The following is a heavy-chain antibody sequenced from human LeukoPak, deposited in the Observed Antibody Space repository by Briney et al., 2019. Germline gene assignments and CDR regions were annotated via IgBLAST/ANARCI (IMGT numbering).Heavy chain of an antibody. CDR1: RFNFNDYY. CDR3: AKETTVRSAPWYFQH. Sequence: MAGGSLRLSCAASRFNFNDYYMSWIRQAPGKGLEWLSYISSSANDKYYADSVKGRFTISRDNSKNTLYLQMNSLRAEDTAVYYCAKETTVRSAPWYFQHWGQGTLVTVSS. V-gene: IGHV3-11*04. J-gene: IGHJ1*01. D-gene: IGHD4-11*01. CDR2: ISSSANDK.